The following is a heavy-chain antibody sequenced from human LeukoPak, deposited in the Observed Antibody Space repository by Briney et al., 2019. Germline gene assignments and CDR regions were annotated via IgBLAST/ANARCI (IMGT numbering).Heavy chain of an antibody. CDR2: TNPNSGGT. J-gene: IGHJ4*02. V-gene: IGHV1-2*02. CDR3: ARDGHFDN. CDR1: GYTFNNYN. Sequence: ASVKVSCKASGYTFNNYNMQWLRQAPGQGLEWMGWTNPNSGGTSYAQKFQGRVTMTRDTSISTAYMELSSLRSDDTAVYYCARDGHFDNWGQGTLVTVSS.